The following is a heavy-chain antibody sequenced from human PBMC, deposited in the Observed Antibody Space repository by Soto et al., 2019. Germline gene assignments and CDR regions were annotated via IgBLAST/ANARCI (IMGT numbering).Heavy chain of an antibody. CDR1: GYTFTSYG. CDR3: ARVWWDLLRRYYYYGMYF. Sequence: ASVKVSCKASGYTFTSYGISWVRQAPGQGLEWMGWISAYNGNTNYAQKLQGRVTMTTDTSTSTAYMELRSLRSDDTAVYYCARVWWDLLRRYYYYGMYFWGQGTTVPVSS. D-gene: IGHD2-21*01. V-gene: IGHV1-18*01. J-gene: IGHJ6*02. CDR2: ISAYNGNT.